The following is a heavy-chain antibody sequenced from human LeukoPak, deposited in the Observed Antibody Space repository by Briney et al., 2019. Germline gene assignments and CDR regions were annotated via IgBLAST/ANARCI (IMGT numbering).Heavy chain of an antibody. D-gene: IGHD6-19*01. V-gene: IGHV4-61*02. CDR2: IYTRGSS. Sequence: PSETLSLTCTVSGGSISSGTYYWSWIRQPAGKGLEWIGRIYTRGSSHYNPSLKSRVTMSADTSENQFSLTLTSVTAADTAVYYCARGSWDSSGWWVDYWGQGIQVTVSS. J-gene: IGHJ4*02. CDR3: ARGSWDSSGWWVDY. CDR1: GGSISSGTYY.